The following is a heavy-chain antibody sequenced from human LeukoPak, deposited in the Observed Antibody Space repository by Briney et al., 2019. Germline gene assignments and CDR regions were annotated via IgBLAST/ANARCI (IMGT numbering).Heavy chain of an antibody. Sequence: GGSLRPSCAASGFTVSSNYMSWVRQAPGKGLEWVSIIYSGGSTYYADSMKGRFTISRDNSKNTLYLQMNSLRAEDTAVYYCASALWFGELFWGQGTLVTVSS. CDR3: ASALWFGELF. J-gene: IGHJ4*02. V-gene: IGHV3-53*01. CDR2: IYSGGST. D-gene: IGHD3-10*01. CDR1: GFTVSSNY.